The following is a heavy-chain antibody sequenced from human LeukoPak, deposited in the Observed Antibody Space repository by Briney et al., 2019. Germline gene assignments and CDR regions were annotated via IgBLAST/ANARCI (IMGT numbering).Heavy chain of an antibody. V-gene: IGHV3-48*04. CDR2: IGSSSITI. Sequence: GGSLRLSCAASGFTFSSYSLNWVRQAPGKGLEWVSFIGSSSITIYYADSVKGRFTISRDNAEKSLYMQMNSLTAEDTAVYYCARDRGGSYSAIDYWGQGTLVTVSS. D-gene: IGHD2-15*01. J-gene: IGHJ4*02. CDR1: GFTFSSYS. CDR3: ARDRGGSYSAIDY.